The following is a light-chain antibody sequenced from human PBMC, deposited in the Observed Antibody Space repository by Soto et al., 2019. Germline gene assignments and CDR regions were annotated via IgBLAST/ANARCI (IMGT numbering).Light chain of an antibody. CDR2: ATS. Sequence: ETVMTQSPGTLSVSPGETVTVSCRASQSVSSNLAWYQQKPGQAPRLLIYATSTRATGIPARFSGSGSGTDFTLTISSLQFEDFAVYYCQQYNNLYPFGQGTKLEIK. J-gene: IGKJ2*01. CDR3: QQYNNLYP. CDR1: QSVSSN. V-gene: IGKV3-15*01.